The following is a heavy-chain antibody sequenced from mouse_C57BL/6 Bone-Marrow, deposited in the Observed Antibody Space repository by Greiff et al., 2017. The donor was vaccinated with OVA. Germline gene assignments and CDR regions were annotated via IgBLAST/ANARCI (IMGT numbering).Heavy chain of an antibody. CDR1: GYTFTDYE. V-gene: IGHV1-15*01. D-gene: IGHD1-1*01. Sequence: QVHVKQSGAELVRPGASVTLSCKASGYTFTDYEMHWVKQTPVHGLEWIGAIDPETGGTAYNQKFKGKAILTADKSSSTAYMELRSLTSEDSAVYYCTDGSPPYAMDYWGQGTSVTVSS. CDR2: IDPETGGT. J-gene: IGHJ4*01. CDR3: TDGSPPYAMDY.